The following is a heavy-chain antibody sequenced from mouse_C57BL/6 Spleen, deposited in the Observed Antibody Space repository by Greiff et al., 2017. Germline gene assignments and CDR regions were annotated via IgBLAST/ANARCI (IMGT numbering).Heavy chain of an antibody. CDR2: ISDGGSYT. V-gene: IGHV5-4*03. Sequence: EVKLEESGGGLVKPGGSLKLSCAASGFTFSSYAMSWVRQTPEKRLEWVATISDGGSYTYYPDNVKGRFTISRDNAKNNLYLQMSHLKSEDTAMYYCARAPYGSSYGYAMDYWGQGTSVTVSS. CDR1: GFTFSSYA. D-gene: IGHD1-1*01. J-gene: IGHJ4*01. CDR3: ARAPYGSSYGYAMDY.